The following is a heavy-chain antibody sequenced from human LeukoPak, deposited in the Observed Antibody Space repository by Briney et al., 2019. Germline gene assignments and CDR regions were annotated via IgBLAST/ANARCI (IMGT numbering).Heavy chain of an antibody. CDR1: GGTFSSYA. D-gene: IGHD1-7*01. CDR2: IIPIFGAA. J-gene: IGHJ3*02. Sequence: SVKVSCKASGGTFSSYAISWVRQAPGQGLEWMGGIIPIFGAANYAQKFQGRVTITTDESTSTAYMELSSLRSEDTAVYYCARKARGYNWNYSSAFDIWGQGTMVTVSS. CDR3: ARKARGYNWNYSSAFDI. V-gene: IGHV1-69*05.